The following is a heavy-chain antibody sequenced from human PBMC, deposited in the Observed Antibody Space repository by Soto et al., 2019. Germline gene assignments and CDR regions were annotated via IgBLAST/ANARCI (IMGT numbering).Heavy chain of an antibody. D-gene: IGHD1-1*01. CDR1: GGSFSGYY. J-gene: IGHJ4*02. Sequence: SETLSLTCAVYGGSFSGYYWSWIRQPPGKGLEWIGEINHSGSTNYNPSLKSRVTISVDTSKNQFSLKLSSVTAADTAVYYCASAQLERRSDDWGQGTLVTVSS. V-gene: IGHV4-34*01. CDR2: INHSGST. CDR3: ASAQLERRSDD.